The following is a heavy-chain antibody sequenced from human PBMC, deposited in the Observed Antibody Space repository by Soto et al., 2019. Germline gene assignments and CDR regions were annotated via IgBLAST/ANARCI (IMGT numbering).Heavy chain of an antibody. Sequence: QLQLQESGPGLVKSSETLSLTCSVSGGSISSTGHYWGWIRQPPGKGLEWIGNIYYAGSPYYNPSLKSRVTISVDTSKNHFSLALTSVTAADTAVYYCARLMGVVTVDYWGQGALVTVSS. CDR2: IYYAGSP. CDR1: GGSISSTGHY. J-gene: IGHJ4*02. CDR3: ARLMGVVTVDY. V-gene: IGHV4-39*02. D-gene: IGHD2-21*02.